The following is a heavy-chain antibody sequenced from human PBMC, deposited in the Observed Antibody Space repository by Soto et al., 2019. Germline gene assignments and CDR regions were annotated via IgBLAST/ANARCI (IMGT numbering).Heavy chain of an antibody. CDR3: ARRPDPYYYYGMDV. CDR2: IYYSGST. CDR1: GGSISSYY. Sequence: PSETLSLTCTVSGGSISSYYWSWIRQPPGKGLEWIGYIYYSGSTNYNPSLKSRVTISVDTSKNQFSLKLSSVTAADTAVYYCARRPDPYYYYGMDVWGQGTTVTVSS. J-gene: IGHJ6*02. V-gene: IGHV4-59*08.